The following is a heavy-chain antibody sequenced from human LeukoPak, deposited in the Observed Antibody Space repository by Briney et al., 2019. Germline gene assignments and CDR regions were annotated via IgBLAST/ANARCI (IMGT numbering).Heavy chain of an antibody. CDR1: GFTFSSYA. CDR3: VKRSAYMVRGVIGGGECDY. V-gene: IGHV3-64D*06. CDR2: ISSNGGST. D-gene: IGHD3-10*01. J-gene: IGHJ4*02. Sequence: GGSLRLSCSASGFTFSSYAMHWVRQAPGKGLEYVSAISSNGGSTYYADSVKGRFTISRDNSKNTLYLQMSSLRAEDTAVYYCVKRSAYMVRGVIGGGECDYWGQGTLVTVSS.